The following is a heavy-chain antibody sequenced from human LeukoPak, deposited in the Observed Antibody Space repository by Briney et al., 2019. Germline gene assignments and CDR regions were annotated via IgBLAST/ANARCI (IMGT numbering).Heavy chain of an antibody. V-gene: IGHV4-34*01. D-gene: IGHD1/OR15-1a*01. Sequence: SETLSLTCAVYGGSFSGYYWSWIRQPPGKGLEWIGEINHSGSTNYNLSLKSRVTISVDTSKNQFSLKVTSLTAADTAVYYCARARGTGPIDFWGQGTRVTVSS. CDR2: INHSGST. J-gene: IGHJ4*01. CDR3: ARARGTGPIDF. CDR1: GGSFSGYY.